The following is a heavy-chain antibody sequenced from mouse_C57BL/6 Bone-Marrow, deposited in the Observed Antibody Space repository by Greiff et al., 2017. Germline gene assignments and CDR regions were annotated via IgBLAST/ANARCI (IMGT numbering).Heavy chain of an antibody. Sequence: EVQLVESGGGLVQPGGSLKLSCAASGFTFSDYYMYWVRQTPEKRLEWVAYISNGGGSTYYPDTVKGRFTISRDNAKNTLYLQMSRLKSEDTAMYYCARRGTGAYYAIDYWGQGTSVTVSS. CDR1: GFTFSDYY. J-gene: IGHJ4*01. D-gene: IGHD4-1*01. V-gene: IGHV5-12*01. CDR3: ARRGTGAYYAIDY. CDR2: ISNGGGST.